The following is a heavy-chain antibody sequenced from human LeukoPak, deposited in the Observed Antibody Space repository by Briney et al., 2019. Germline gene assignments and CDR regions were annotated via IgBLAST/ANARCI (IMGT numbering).Heavy chain of an antibody. Sequence: GGSLRLSCAASGFTFSSYWMSWVRQAPGKGLEWVANVKQDATEKYYVDSVKGRFTISRDNAKNSVYLQMNSLRAEDTAVYYCAREVGICSGGSCYFRFDYWGQGTLVTVPS. D-gene: IGHD2-15*01. J-gene: IGHJ4*02. V-gene: IGHV3-7*01. CDR2: VKQDATEK. CDR1: GFTFSSYW. CDR3: AREVGICSGGSCYFRFDY.